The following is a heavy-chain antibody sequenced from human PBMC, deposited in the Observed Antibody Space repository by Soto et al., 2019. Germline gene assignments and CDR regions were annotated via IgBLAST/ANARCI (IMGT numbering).Heavy chain of an antibody. J-gene: IGHJ6*02. V-gene: IGHV4-30-4*01. Sequence: SETLSLTCTVSGGSISSGDYYWSWIRQPPGKGLEWIGYIYYSGSTYYNPSLKSRVTISVDTSKNQFSLKLSSVTAADTAVYYCARRDYYYYGMDVWGQGTTVTVSS. CDR3: ARRDYYYYGMDV. CDR1: GGSISSGDYY. CDR2: IYYSGST.